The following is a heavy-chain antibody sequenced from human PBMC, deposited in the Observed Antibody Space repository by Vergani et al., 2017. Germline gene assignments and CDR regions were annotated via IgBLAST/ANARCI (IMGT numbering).Heavy chain of an antibody. V-gene: IGHV1-2*02. CDR2: INPNSGGT. CDR3: ARDMGLEMATIKDYYYYYMDV. D-gene: IGHD5-24*01. J-gene: IGHJ6*03. Sequence: QVQLVQSGAEVKKPGASVKVSCKASGYTFTGYYMHWVRQAPGQGLEWMGWINPNSGGTNYAQKFQGRVTMTRDTSISTAYMELSSLRSEDTAVYYCARDMGLEMATIKDYYYYYMDVWGKGTTVTVSS. CDR1: GYTFTGYY.